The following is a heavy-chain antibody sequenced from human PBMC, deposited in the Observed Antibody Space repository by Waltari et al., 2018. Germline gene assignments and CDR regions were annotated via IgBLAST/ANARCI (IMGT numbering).Heavy chain of an antibody. Sequence: EVQVVESGGGLVQPGGSLNLSCAPSGFSFSASSIHWVRQTSGKGLEWVGRIRREPYNYATAYSASVKGRFTISRDDSKNTAFLQMNSLMTEDTAVYYCSGGEVTGTDFWGQGTLVTVSS. V-gene: IGHV3-73*01. D-gene: IGHD6-19*01. CDR1: GFSFSASS. CDR3: SGGEVTGTDF. J-gene: IGHJ4*02. CDR2: IRREPYNYAT.